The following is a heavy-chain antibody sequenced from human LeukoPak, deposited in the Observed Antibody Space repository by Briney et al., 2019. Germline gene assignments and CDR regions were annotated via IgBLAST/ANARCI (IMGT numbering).Heavy chain of an antibody. D-gene: IGHD1-1*01. V-gene: IGHV3-30*03. Sequence: GGSLRLSCAASGFIFSNYHMHWVRQAPGKGLEWVAAMTYDGSNIYYADSVKGRFTISRDNSKNTLYLQMNSLRTEDTAVYYCARESNGLDYWGQGTLVTVSS. CDR2: MTYDGSNI. CDR3: ARESNGLDY. J-gene: IGHJ4*02. CDR1: GFIFSNYH.